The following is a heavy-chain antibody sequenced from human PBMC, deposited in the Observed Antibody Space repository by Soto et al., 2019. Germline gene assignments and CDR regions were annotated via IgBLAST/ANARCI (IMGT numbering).Heavy chain of an antibody. CDR3: ASFYYDSAGYFYKDY. V-gene: IGHV3-48*03. CDR2: ISSSGRTM. Sequence: EVQLVESGGGLVQPGGSLRLSCAASGFTFSSYEMNWVRQAPGKGLEWVSYISSSGRTMEYADSVKGRFTISRDNAKNSLYLQMSSLRAEDTALYYCASFYYDSAGYFYKDYWGQGSLVTVSS. D-gene: IGHD3-22*01. CDR1: GFTFSSYE. J-gene: IGHJ4*02.